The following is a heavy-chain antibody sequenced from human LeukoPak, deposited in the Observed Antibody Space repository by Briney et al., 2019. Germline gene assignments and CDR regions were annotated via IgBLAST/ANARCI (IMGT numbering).Heavy chain of an antibody. J-gene: IGHJ5*02. CDR2: INPNSGVT. Sequence: ASVKVSCKASGYTFTGYYMHWVRQAPGQGLEWMGWINPNSGVTNYAQKFQGRVTRTRDTSISTAYMELSRLRSDDTAVYYCAREGSTRGFDPWGQGTLVTVSS. CDR1: GYTFTGYY. CDR3: AREGSTRGFDP. V-gene: IGHV1-2*02. D-gene: IGHD2-2*01.